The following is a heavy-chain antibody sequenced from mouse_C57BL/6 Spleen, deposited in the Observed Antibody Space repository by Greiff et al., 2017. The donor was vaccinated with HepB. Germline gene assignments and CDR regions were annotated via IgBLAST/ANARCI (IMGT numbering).Heavy chain of an antibody. J-gene: IGHJ2*01. CDR3: ARTGGGPIYDGYYDY. CDR1: GYTFTSYW. CDR2: IDPSDSET. D-gene: IGHD2-3*01. V-gene: IGHV1-52*01. Sequence: QVQLQQPGAELVRPGSSVKLSCKASGYTFTSYWMHWVKQRPIQGLEWIGNIDPSDSETHYNQKFKDKATLTVDKSSSTAYMQLSSLTSEDSAVYYCARTGGGPIYDGYYDYWGQGTTLTVSS.